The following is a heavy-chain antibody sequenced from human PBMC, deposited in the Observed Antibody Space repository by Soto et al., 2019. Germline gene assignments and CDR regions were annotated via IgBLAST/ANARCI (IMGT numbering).Heavy chain of an antibody. CDR1: GFTFSSYS. CDR2: ISSSSSTI. Sequence: GGSLRLSCAASGFTFSSYSMNWVRQAPGKGLEWVSYISSSSSTIYYADSVKGRFTISRDNAKNSLYLQMNSLRDEDTAVYYCARDSRYPPNSIAISDSMTTVTSRAFDIWGQGTMVTVSS. D-gene: IGHD4-4*01. V-gene: IGHV3-48*02. CDR3: ARDSRYPPNSIAISDSMTTVTSRAFDI. J-gene: IGHJ3*02.